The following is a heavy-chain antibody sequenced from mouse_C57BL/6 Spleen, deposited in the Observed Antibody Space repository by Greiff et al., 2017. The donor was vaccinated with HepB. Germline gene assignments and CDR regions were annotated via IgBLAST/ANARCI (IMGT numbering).Heavy chain of an antibody. CDR2: ISYDGSN. CDR3: ARSTTVVADWYFDV. D-gene: IGHD1-1*01. Sequence: VQLKESGPGLVKPSQSLSLTCSVTDYSITSGYYWNWIRQFPGNKLEWMGYISYDGSNNYNPSLKNRISITRDTSKNQFFLKLNSVTTEDTATYYCARSTTVVADWYFDVWGTGTTVTVSS. CDR1: DYSITSGYY. V-gene: IGHV3-6*01. J-gene: IGHJ1*03.